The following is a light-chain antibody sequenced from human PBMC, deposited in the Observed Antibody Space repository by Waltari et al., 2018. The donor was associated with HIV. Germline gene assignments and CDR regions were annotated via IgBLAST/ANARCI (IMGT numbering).Light chain of an antibody. V-gene: IGLV2-8*01. CDR2: EVN. Sequence: QSALTQPPSASGSPGQSVSISCPGSSSDIGSYDYVPWYPQHPGNVPKLIIYEVNRRPSRVPNRFSGSKSGNTASLTVSGLQADDEADYYCSSYGDTNKLIFGGGTKLTVL. J-gene: IGLJ2*01. CDR3: SSYGDTNKLI. CDR1: SSDIGSYDY.